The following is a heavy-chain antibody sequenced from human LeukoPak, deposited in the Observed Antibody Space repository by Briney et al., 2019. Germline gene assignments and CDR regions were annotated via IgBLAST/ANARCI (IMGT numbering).Heavy chain of an antibody. CDR2: ISGSGGST. CDR3: ARTGYNYGTHLNY. CDR1: GFTFSSYA. V-gene: IGHV3-23*01. D-gene: IGHD5-18*01. Sequence: GGSLRLSCAASGFTFSSYAMSWVRQAPGKGLEGVSAISGSGGSTYYADSVKGRFTISRDNSKNTLYLQMNSLRAEDTAVYYCARTGYNYGTHLNYWGQGTLVTVSS. J-gene: IGHJ4*02.